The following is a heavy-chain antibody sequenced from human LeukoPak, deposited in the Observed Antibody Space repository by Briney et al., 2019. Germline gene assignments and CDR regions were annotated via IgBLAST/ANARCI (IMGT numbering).Heavy chain of an antibody. CDR1: GFTFSSYA. V-gene: IGHV3-30*04. Sequence: GRSLRLSCAASGFTFSSYAMHWVRQAPGKGLEWVAVISYDGSNKYYADSVKGRFTISRDNSKNTLYLQMNSLRAEDTAMYYCARSSLDYWGQGTLVTVSS. J-gene: IGHJ4*02. CDR3: ARSSLDY. CDR2: ISYDGSNK.